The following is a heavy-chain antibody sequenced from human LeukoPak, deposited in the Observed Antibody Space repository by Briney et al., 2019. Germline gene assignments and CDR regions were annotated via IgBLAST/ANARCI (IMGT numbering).Heavy chain of an antibody. J-gene: IGHJ5*02. D-gene: IGHD6-19*01. CDR3: ARSGYSSGWHPQGDGFDP. CDR1: GGSISSGGYS. CDR2: IYHSGST. V-gene: IGHV4-30-2*05. Sequence: PSQTLSLTCAVSGGSISSGGYSWSWIRQPPGKGLEWIGYIYHSGSTYYNPSLKSRVTISVDTSKNQFSLKLSSVTAADTAMYYCARSGYSSGWHPQGDGFDPWGQGTLVTVSS.